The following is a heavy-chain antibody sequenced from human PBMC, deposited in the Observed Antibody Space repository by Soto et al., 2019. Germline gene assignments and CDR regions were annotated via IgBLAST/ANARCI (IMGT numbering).Heavy chain of an antibody. CDR1: GGSISSYY. CDR3: ARHWGSSWYWFDP. D-gene: IGHD6-13*01. J-gene: IGHJ5*02. Sequence: SDTLSLTCTVSGGSISSYYWSWIRQPPGKGLEWIGYIYYSGSTNYNPSLKSRVTISVDTSKNQFSLKLSSVTAADTAVYYCARHWGSSWYWFDPWGQGTLVTVSS. CDR2: IYYSGST. V-gene: IGHV4-59*08.